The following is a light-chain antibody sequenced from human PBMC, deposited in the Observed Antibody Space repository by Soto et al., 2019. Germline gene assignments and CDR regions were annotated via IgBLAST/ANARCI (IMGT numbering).Light chain of an antibody. CDR1: QSVRSN. Sequence: EIVMTQSPATLSVSPGERVTLSCRASQSVRSNLAWYQQKPGQAPRLLIYGASTRVTGIPARFSGSGSGTEFTLTIGSLQSEDFSVYSCQQYNTWPRSFGGGTKVEI. J-gene: IGKJ4*01. V-gene: IGKV3-15*01. CDR2: GAS. CDR3: QQYNTWPRS.